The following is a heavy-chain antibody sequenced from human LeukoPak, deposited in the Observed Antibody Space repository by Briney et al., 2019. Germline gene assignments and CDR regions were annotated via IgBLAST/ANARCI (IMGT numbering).Heavy chain of an antibody. D-gene: IGHD3-3*01. CDR2: ISAYNGNT. CDR3: ARAYYDFWSGYYSAPYYFDY. J-gene: IGHJ4*02. Sequence: ASVKVSCKASGYTFNSYGISWVRQAPGQGLEWMGWISAYNGNTNYAQKLQGRVTMTTDTSTSTAYMELRSLRSDDTAVYYCARAYYDFWSGYYSAPYYFDYWGQGTLVTVSS. V-gene: IGHV1-18*01. CDR1: GYTFNSYG.